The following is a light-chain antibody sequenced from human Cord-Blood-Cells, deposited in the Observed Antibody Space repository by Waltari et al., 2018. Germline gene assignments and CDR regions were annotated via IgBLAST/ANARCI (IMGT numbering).Light chain of an antibody. V-gene: IGKV1-39*01. CDR2: AAS. CDR3: QQSYSTPYS. CDR1: QSISSY. Sequence: DIQMTQSQSSLSAPVVVRVTIPYRASQSISSYLNWYQQKPGKAPQLLIYAASSLQSGVPSRFSGSGSGTDFTLTISSLQPEDFATYYCQQSYSTPYSFGQGTKLEIK. J-gene: IGKJ2*03.